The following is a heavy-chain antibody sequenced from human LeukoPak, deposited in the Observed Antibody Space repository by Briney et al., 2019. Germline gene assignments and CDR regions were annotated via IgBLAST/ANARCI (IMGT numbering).Heavy chain of an antibody. V-gene: IGHV1-18*01. CDR1: GYTFTRYG. CDR3: ARRSVVVSAAGDDAFDL. J-gene: IGHJ3*01. D-gene: IGHD2-15*01. CDR2: LNTYNGNT. Sequence: ASVKVSCKASGYTFTRYGISWVRQAPGQGLEWMGWLNTYNGNTNYIQNLQGRFTMTTDKSTRTAYMELRSLRYDDTAVHYCARRSVVVSAAGDDAFDLWGQGTMVTVSS.